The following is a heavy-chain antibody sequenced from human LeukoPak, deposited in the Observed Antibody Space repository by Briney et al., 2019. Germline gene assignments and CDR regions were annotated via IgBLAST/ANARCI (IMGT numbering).Heavy chain of an antibody. CDR2: ISYDGSNK. CDR1: GFTFSSYA. V-gene: IGHV3-30*04. Sequence: GRSLLLSCAASGFTFSSYAMHWVRQAPGKGLEWVAVISYDGSNKYYADSVKGRFTISRDNSKNTLYLQMNSLRAEDTAVYYCARDHRRSYGMDVWGKGTTVTVSS. CDR3: ARDHRRSYGMDV. J-gene: IGHJ6*04.